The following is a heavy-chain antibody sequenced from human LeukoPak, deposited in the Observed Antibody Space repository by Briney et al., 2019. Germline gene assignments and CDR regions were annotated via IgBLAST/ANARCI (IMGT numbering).Heavy chain of an antibody. CDR1: GFTVSSNY. D-gene: IGHD2-15*01. V-gene: IGHV3-53*01. J-gene: IGHJ4*02. CDR2: IYSGGST. CDR3: ARDRYCSGGSCALGY. Sequence: GGSLRLSCAASGFTVSSNYMSWVRQAPGKGLEWVSVIYSGGSTYYADYVKGRFTISRDNSKNTLYLQMNSLRAEDTAVYYCARDRYCSGGSCALGYWGQGTLVTVSS.